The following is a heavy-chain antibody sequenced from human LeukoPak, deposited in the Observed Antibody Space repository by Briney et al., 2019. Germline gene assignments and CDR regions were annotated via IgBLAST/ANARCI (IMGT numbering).Heavy chain of an antibody. Sequence: ASVKVSYKSSGHTFTAYYIHWVRQAPGQGLEWMGRINPNSGGTDYAQKFQGSVTMTRDTSISTAYMELSSLTSDDTAVYYCAGGDYVWGSYRPFDYWGQGTLVTVSS. CDR2: INPNSGGT. CDR1: GHTFTAYY. J-gene: IGHJ4*02. CDR3: AGGDYVWGSYRPFDY. D-gene: IGHD3-16*02. V-gene: IGHV1-2*06.